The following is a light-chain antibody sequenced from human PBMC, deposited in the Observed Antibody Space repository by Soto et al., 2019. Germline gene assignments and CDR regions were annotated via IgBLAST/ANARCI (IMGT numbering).Light chain of an antibody. CDR3: QQYGSSFSIT. Sequence: EIVLTQSPGTLSLSPGERATLSCKASLSVSSNYLAWYLQKPGQAPRLLIYGASSRATGIPDRLSGSGSGTYFTLTISRLEPEDFAVYCCQQYGSSFSITFGQGTRLEIK. CDR2: GAS. CDR1: LSVSSNY. V-gene: IGKV3-20*01. J-gene: IGKJ5*01.